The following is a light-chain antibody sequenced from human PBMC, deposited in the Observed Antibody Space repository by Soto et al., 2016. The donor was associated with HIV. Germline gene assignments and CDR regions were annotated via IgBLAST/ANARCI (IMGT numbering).Light chain of an antibody. CDR2: KAS. J-gene: IGKJ2*01. CDR3: QQYNSYSYT. V-gene: IGKV1-5*03. CDR1: QSISSW. Sequence: IQMTQSPSTLSASVGDRVTITCRASQSISSWLAWYQQKPGKAPKLLIYKASTLESGVPSRFSGSGFGTEFTLTISSLQPDDFATYYCQQYNSYSYTFGQGTKLEIK.